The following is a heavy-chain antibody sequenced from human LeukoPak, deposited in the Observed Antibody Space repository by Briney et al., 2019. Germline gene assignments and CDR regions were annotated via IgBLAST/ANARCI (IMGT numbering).Heavy chain of an antibody. CDR3: ARSFYDILTGYYNLDFDY. Sequence: ASVKVSCKASDYTFTSYGISWVRQAPGQGLEWMGWISAYNGNSNYAQKFQGRVTMTTDTSTSTAYMELRSLRSDDTAVYYCARSFYDILTGYYNLDFDYWGQGTLVTVSS. D-gene: IGHD3-9*01. V-gene: IGHV1-18*01. CDR1: DYTFTSYG. CDR2: ISAYNGNS. J-gene: IGHJ4*02.